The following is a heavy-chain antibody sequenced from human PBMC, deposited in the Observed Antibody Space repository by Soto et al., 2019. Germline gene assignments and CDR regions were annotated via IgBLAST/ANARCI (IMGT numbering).Heavy chain of an antibody. Sequence: GGSLRLSCSASGFTFSSYAMHWVRQAPGKGLEYVSAISSNGGSTYYADSVKGRFTISRDNSKNTLYLQMSSLRAEDTAVYYCVKVFSSSSWYFDLWGRGTLVTVSS. CDR3: VKVFSSSSWYFDL. CDR1: GFTFSSYA. J-gene: IGHJ2*01. CDR2: ISSNGGST. D-gene: IGHD6-6*01. V-gene: IGHV3-64D*06.